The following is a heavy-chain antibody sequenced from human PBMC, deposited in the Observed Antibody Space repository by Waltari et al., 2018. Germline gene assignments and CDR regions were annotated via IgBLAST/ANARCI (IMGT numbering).Heavy chain of an antibody. CDR1: GYTFTSYD. CDR2: LTPISGTT. J-gene: IGHJ3*02. V-gene: IGHV1-8*03. Sequence: QVQLAQSGAEVKKPGASVKVSCKASGYTFTSYDINWVRQATGQGLEWMGWLTPISGTTGYAQKFQGRVTITSNTSLSTAYMELSILRSAATAVYYCASGGDAFDIWGQGTMVTVSS. CDR3: ASGGDAFDI.